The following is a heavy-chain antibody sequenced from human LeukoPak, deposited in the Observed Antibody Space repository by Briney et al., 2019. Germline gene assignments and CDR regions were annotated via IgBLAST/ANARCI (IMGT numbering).Heavy chain of an antibody. Sequence: ASVKVSCKASGYTFTAYYMHWVRQAPGQGLEWMGWINPNRGGTNYAQIFQGRVTMTRDTSISTASMGLSSLRSDDTAVYYCTRERGVRAYSFEYWGQGALVTVSS. CDR1: GYTFTAYY. V-gene: IGHV1-2*02. J-gene: IGHJ4*02. CDR2: INPNRGGT. D-gene: IGHD2-2*01. CDR3: TRERGVRAYSFEY.